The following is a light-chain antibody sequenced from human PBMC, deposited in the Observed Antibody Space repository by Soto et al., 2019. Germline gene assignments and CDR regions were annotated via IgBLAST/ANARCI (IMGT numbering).Light chain of an antibody. CDR2: RNN. V-gene: IGLV1-47*01. CDR3: TVWDDSLRGRL. Sequence: QSVLTQPPSASGTPGQRVTISCSGSSSNIESNFVYWYQQFPGTAPRLLIYRNNQRPSGVPDRFSGSKSGTSASLAISALRSEDEADYYCTVWDDSLRGRLFGGGTKLDRP. CDR1: SSNIESNF. J-gene: IGLJ2*01.